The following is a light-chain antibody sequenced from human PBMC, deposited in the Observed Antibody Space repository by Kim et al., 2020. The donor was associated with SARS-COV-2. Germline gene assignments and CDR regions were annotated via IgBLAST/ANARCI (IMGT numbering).Light chain of an antibody. CDR2: YNS. CDR1: NIGSKS. CDR3: QMWDSSTDHVI. J-gene: IGLJ2*01. Sequence: ATGKTVKITFGGDNIGSKSVHWYHQKPGQAPVLVISYNSDRPSGIPERFSGSNSGNTATLTISSVEAGDEGDYYCQMWDSSTDHVIFGGGTQLTVL. V-gene: IGLV3-21*01.